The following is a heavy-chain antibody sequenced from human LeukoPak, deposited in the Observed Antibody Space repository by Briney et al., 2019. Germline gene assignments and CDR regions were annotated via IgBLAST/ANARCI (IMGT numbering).Heavy chain of an antibody. V-gene: IGHV3-48*03. D-gene: IGHD2-15*01. CDR3: ARDRKERYCSGGSCYSAGAFDI. J-gene: IGHJ3*02. Sequence: GGSLRLSCAASGFTFSSYEMNWVRQAPGKGLEWVSYISSSGSTIYYADSVEGRFTISRDNAKNSLYLQMNSLRAEDTAVYYCARDRKERYCSGGSCYSAGAFDIWGQGTMVTVSS. CDR1: GFTFSSYE. CDR2: ISSSGSTI.